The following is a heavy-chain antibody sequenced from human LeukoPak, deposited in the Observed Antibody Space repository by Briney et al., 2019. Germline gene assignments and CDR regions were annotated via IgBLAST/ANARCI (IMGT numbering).Heavy chain of an antibody. V-gene: IGHV3-74*01. CDR2: INSDGCST. Sequence: GGALRVSRAASRFTFSIYWMHWVRQAPGKGLVWVSRINSDGCSTRYADSLKGRFTISRDNAKNKMYLQMNSLRAEDTAVYYCAREVVLGWSYVDYWGQGTLVTVSS. CDR3: AREVVLGWSYVDY. CDR1: RFTFSIYW. J-gene: IGHJ4*02. D-gene: IGHD2-15*01.